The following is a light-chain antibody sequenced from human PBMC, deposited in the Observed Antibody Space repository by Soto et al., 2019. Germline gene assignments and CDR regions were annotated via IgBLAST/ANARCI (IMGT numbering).Light chain of an antibody. CDR3: QQYDSYWS. CDR2: DAS. J-gene: IGKJ1*01. V-gene: IGKV1-5*01. Sequence: DIQMTQSPSTLSASVGDRVTITCRASQRLTTWLAWYQQKPGKAPKILIYDASSLESGVPSRFSGSGSGTEFTLTISSVQYDDFATYYCQQYDSYWSFGPGTKVDIK. CDR1: QRLTTW.